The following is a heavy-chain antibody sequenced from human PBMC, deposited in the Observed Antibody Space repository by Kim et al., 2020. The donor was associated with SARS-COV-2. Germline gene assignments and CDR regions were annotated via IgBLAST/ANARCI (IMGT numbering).Heavy chain of an antibody. CDR3: AAREVGTFDP. D-gene: IGHD1-1*01. CDR1: RGSISSFY. CDR2: INHIGTT. Sequence: SETLSLTCGVFRGSISSFYWNWIRQTPGKELEWIGEINHIGTTNYNPSLKSRVTMSVDTSKNQFSLNLTSVTAADTAIYYCAAREVGTFDPWGQGALVTVAS. V-gene: IGHV4-34*01. J-gene: IGHJ5*02.